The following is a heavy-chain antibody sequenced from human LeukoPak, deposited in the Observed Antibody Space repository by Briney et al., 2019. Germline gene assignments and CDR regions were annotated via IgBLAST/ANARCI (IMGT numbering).Heavy chain of an antibody. V-gene: IGHV4-4*07. Sequence: PSETLSLTCSVSGGSISSYYWSWIRQPAGKGLEWIGRIYTSGSTNYNPSLTSRVTVSVDTSKNQFSLKLSSVTAADTAVYYCARVGYYGSGSYPYWGQGTLVTVSS. D-gene: IGHD3-10*01. J-gene: IGHJ4*02. CDR2: IYTSGST. CDR1: GGSISSYY. CDR3: ARVGYYGSGSYPY.